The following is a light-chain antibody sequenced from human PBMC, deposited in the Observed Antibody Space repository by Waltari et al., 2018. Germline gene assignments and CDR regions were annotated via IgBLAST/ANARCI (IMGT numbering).Light chain of an antibody. J-gene: IGKJ1*01. V-gene: IGKV2-24*01. CDR2: NIS. Sequence: DVVLTQTPLSSPVTLGQPASISCRSIQALVHSNGNTYLNWVQQRPGQPPRLLIYNISNRFSGVPDRFSGSGAGTDFTLKISRVEAEDVAVYYCMQTTHFPRTFGQGTKVEIK. CDR3: MQTTHFPRT. CDR1: QALVHSNGNTY.